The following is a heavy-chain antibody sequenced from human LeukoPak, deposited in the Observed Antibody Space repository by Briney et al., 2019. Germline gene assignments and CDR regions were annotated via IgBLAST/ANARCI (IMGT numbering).Heavy chain of an antibody. CDR1: GGSISSHY. CDR2: IYYSGST. CDR3: ARGGKWSRSMDAFDI. J-gene: IGHJ3*02. Sequence: SETLSLTCTVSGGSISSHYWSWIRQPPGKGLEWMGYIYYSGSTNYNPSLQSRVTISVDTSKNQFSLKLSSVTAADTAVYYCARGGKWSRSMDAFDIWGQGTMVTVSS. D-gene: IGHD2-15*01. V-gene: IGHV4-59*11.